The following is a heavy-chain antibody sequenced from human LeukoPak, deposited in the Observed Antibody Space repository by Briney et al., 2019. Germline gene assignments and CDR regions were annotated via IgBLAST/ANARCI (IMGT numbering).Heavy chain of an antibody. Sequence: PSETLSLTCTVSGGSISSYYWSWIRQPPGKGLEWIGYIYYSGSTNYNPSLKSRVTISVDTSKNQFSLKLSSVTAADTAVYYCARGRIAAAIDYWGQGTLVTVSS. CDR2: IYYSGST. V-gene: IGHV4-59*01. CDR3: ARGRIAAAIDY. J-gene: IGHJ4*02. D-gene: IGHD6-13*01. CDR1: GGSISSYY.